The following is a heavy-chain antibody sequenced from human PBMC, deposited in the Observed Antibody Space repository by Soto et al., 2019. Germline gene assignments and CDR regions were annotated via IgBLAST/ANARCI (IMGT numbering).Heavy chain of an antibody. D-gene: IGHD2-15*01. V-gene: IGHV3-66*01. CDR2: IQRGGSI. CDR1: GFTVSSKY. Sequence: EVQLVESGGDLVQPGGSLRLSCAASGFTVSSKYMSWVRQAPGKGLEWVAVIQRGGSIYYADSVKGRFAISRDSSKNTLYLQINSLRVEDTAVYYCERDDVHCSGGICYGVPMDVWGKGDPVTVSS. CDR3: ERDDVHCSGGICYGVPMDV. J-gene: IGHJ6*03.